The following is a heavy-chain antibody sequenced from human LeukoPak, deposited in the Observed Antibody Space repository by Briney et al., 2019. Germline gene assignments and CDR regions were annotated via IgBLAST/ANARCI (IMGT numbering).Heavy chain of an antibody. J-gene: IGHJ5*02. D-gene: IGHD3-10*01. CDR3: ARVKIRGLPIFDN. CDR1: GYTFANSE. V-gene: IGHV1-18*01. Sequence: ASVTVACKASGYTFANSEISWVRQAPGQGLEWMGWISVYNNNKNYAQKFQARVTMTTDTYTNTAYMEVRSLRSDDTAVYCCARVKIRGLPIFDNWGQGTLVTVSS. CDR2: ISVYNNNK.